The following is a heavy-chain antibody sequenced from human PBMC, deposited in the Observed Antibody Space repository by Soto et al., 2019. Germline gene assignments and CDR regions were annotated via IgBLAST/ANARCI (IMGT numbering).Heavy chain of an antibody. V-gene: IGHV3-23*01. J-gene: IGHJ3*02. D-gene: IGHD1-26*01. Sequence: PGGSLRLSCAASGFTFSSYAMSWVRQAPGKGLEWVSTISGSGSSTYHADSVKGRFTISRDNSKNTLFLQMNSLRAEDTAVYYCAKDSPYSASYKEDAFDIWGQGRMVTVSS. CDR3: AKDSPYSASYKEDAFDI. CDR2: ISGSGSST. CDR1: GFTFSSYA.